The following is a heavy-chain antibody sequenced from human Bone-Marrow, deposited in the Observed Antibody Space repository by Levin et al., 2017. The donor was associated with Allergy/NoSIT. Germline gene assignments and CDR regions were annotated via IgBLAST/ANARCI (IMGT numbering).Heavy chain of an antibody. CDR1: GFTFSSYA. CDR3: ARDRGTSWQNWFDP. V-gene: IGHV3-23*01. D-gene: IGHD6-13*01. CDR2: ISGGGAST. Sequence: HGESLKISCTASGFTFSSYAMSWVRQAPGKGLEWVSTISGGGASTYYADSVKGRFTISRDNSKSTLYLQMNSLRAEDTAIYYCARDRGTSWQNWFDPWGQGTLVTVSS. J-gene: IGHJ5*02.